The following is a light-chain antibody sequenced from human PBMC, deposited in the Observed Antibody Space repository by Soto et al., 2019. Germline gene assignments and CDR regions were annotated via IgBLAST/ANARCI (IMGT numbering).Light chain of an antibody. CDR3: MQDTPWPWT. Sequence: DVVMTQSPLSLPVTLGQPASISCRSSQSLVHSDGNTYLNWFHQRPGQSPRRLIYKVSNRDSGVPDRFSGSGSGPDFTLKISRVEAEDVGVYFFMQDTPWPWTFGQGTKVEIE. J-gene: IGKJ1*01. CDR2: KVS. V-gene: IGKV2-30*02. CDR1: QSLVHSDGNTY.